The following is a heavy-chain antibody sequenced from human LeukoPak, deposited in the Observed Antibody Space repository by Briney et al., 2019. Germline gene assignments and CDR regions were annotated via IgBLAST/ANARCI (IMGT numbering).Heavy chain of an antibody. V-gene: IGHV3-43*01. CDR3: ATHPRWCRCFQH. J-gene: IGHJ1*01. Sequence: PGGSLRLSCAASGFTFDDYSMHWVRQAPGKGLEWVSLITYNGGSTSYADSVKGRFTVSRDNSKNTLYLQMNSLRAEDTAVYYCATHPRWCRCFQHWGQGTLVTVSS. CDR1: GFTFDDYS. CDR2: ITYNGGST. D-gene: IGHD2-8*01.